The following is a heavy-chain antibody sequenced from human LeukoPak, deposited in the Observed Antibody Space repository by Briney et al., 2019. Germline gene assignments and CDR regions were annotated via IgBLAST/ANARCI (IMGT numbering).Heavy chain of an antibody. CDR2: IYYSGST. Sequence: KPSETLSLTCTVSGGSISSYYWGWIRQPPGKGLEWIGSIYYSGSTYYNPSLKSRVTISVDTSKNQFSLKLSSVTAADTAVYYCARLQGWYFDLWGRGTLVTVSS. V-gene: IGHV4-39*01. CDR1: GGSISSYY. J-gene: IGHJ2*01. CDR3: ARLQGWYFDL.